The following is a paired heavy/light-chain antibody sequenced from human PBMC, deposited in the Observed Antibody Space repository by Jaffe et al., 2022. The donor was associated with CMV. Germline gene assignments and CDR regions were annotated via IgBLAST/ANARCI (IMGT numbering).Light chain of an antibody. V-gene: IGLV2-14*03. CDR3: SSYTRSSTLNWV. Sequence: QSALTQPASVSGSPGQSITISCTGTSSDVGYYKYVSWYQQHPGKAPKVMIYDVSNRPSGVSNRFSGSKSGNTASLTISGLQAEDEADYYCSSYTRSSTLNWVFGGGTKLTVL. CDR2: DVS. CDR1: SSDVGYYKY. J-gene: IGLJ3*02.
Heavy chain of an antibody. V-gene: IGHV5-51*01. D-gene: IGHD2-2*01. CDR2: IYPGDSDT. CDR3: ATLIALCTTCYESSGYFDH. Sequence: EVHLVQSGAEVKKPGESLKISCKGSGYSFTGDWIGWVRQMPGKGLEWMGIIYPGDSDTRYSPSFQGQVTISADKSISTAYLQWSSLKASDTAMYYCATLIALCTTCYESSGYFDHWGQGTLVTVSS. CDR1: GYSFTGDW. J-gene: IGHJ4*02.